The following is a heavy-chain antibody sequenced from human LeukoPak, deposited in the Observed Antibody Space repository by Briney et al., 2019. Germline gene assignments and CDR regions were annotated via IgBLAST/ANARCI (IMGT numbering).Heavy chain of an antibody. CDR2: IYYTGST. CDR1: GASISDYY. V-gene: IGHV4-59*01. D-gene: IGHD5-24*01. Sequence: SETLSLTCTVSGASISDYYWSWIRQPPGRGLEWIGYIYYTGSTNYNPSLRSRVTMSVDTSKNQSSLKLTSVTAADTAVYYCARNRWLDFWGQGTLVTVSS. J-gene: IGHJ4*02. CDR3: ARNRWLDF.